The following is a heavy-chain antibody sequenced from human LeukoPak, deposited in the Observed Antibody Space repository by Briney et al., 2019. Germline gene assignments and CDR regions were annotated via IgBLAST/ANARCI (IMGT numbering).Heavy chain of an antibody. V-gene: IGHV3-66*02. CDR1: GFTVTLNY. CDR2: IDYGGGT. CDR3: ARGDCSGGSCYSGFFDY. J-gene: IGHJ4*02. Sequence: GGSLRLSCAASGFTVTLNYMSWVRQAPGKGLEWLSVIDYGGGTHYADSVKGRFTISRDNSKNTVYLQMNSLRAEDTAVYYCARGDCSGGSCYSGFFDYWGQGTLVTVSS. D-gene: IGHD2-15*01.